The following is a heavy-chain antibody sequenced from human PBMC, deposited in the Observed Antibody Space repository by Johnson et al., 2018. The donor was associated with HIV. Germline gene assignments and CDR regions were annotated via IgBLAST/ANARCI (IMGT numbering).Heavy chain of an antibody. CDR1: GFTFSSYA. V-gene: IGHV3-30*04. CDR2: ISYDGSNK. Sequence: QVQLVESGGGLVQPGGSLRLSCAASGFTFSSYAMHWVRQAPGKGLEWVAVISYDGSNKYYADSVKGRITISRDNSKYTVYLQMNSLRAEDTAVYYCARYGYRPEAAFDIWGQGTMVTVSS. CDR3: ARYGYRPEAAFDI. D-gene: IGHD5-24*01. J-gene: IGHJ3*02.